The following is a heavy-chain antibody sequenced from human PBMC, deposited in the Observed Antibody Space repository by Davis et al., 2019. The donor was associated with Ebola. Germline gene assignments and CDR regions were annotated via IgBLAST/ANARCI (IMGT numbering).Heavy chain of an antibody. CDR2: INGDRGRI. V-gene: IGHV3-43*02. D-gene: IGHD1-26*01. CDR1: GFTFGDYT. Sequence: PGGSLRLSCATSGFTFGDYTMHWVRQAPGKGLEWVSFINGDRGRIDYADSVTGRFTISGDNSKNSLYLQMNRLTTEDSALYYCAKAKFSGSALICHWGQGTLVTVSS. J-gene: IGHJ4*02. CDR3: AKAKFSGSALICH.